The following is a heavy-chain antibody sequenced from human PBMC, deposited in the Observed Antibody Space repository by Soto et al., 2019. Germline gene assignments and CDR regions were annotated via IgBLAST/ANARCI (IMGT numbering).Heavy chain of an antibody. J-gene: IGHJ4*02. D-gene: IGHD1-26*01. CDR3: TRGLDRAKLGY. V-gene: IGHV4-31*03. CDR1: DGSLHSRSYY. Sequence: SETLSLTCTVSDGSLHSRSYYRSWVRQYPGKGLEWIGSIHYSGSIYYSPSLRSRLTMSADTSKNQFSLKLSSVTVADTAVYYCTRGLDRAKLGYWGQG. CDR2: IHYSGSI.